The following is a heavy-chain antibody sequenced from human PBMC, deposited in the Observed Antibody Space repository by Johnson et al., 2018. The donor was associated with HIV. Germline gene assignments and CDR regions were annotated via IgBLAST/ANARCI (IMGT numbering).Heavy chain of an antibody. CDR1: GFTFTTYD. CDR3: ARDAQDFRNCLGSGNGAFDV. Sequence: QVQLVESGGGVVQPGGSLRLSCVASGFTFTTYDFHWVRQAPGKGLEWVAFIRSNGRDQYYGDSVKGRFTISRDNSKNTLYLQMNSLRSEDTAVYYCARDAQDFRNCLGSGNGAFDVWGQGTMVTVAS. CDR2: IRSNGRDQ. D-gene: IGHD3-10*01. V-gene: IGHV3-30*02. J-gene: IGHJ3*01.